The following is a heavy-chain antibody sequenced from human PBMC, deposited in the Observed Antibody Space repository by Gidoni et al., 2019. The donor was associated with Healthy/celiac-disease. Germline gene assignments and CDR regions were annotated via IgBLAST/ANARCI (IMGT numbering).Heavy chain of an antibody. CDR1: GGSISSGGYS. CDR3: ARGSGALWSEVPLGAFDI. D-gene: IGHD3-10*01. CDR2: IYPSGST. V-gene: IGHV4-30-2*01. J-gene: IGHJ3*02. Sequence: QLQLQESGSGLVKPSQTLSLTCAVSGGSISSGGYSWSWIRQPPGKGLEWIGYIYPSGSTYYNPSLKSRVTISVDRSKNQFSLKLSSVTAADTAVYYCARGSGALWSEVPLGAFDIWGQGTMVTVSS.